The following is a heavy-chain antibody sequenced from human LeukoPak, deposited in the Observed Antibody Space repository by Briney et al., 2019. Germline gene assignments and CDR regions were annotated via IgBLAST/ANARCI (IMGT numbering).Heavy chain of an antibody. Sequence: ASVKVSCKASGYTFTGYHMHWVRQAPGQGLEWMGWINPNSGGTNYAQKFQGRVTMTRDTSISTAYMELSRLRSDDTALYFCARGVNSYRSAWYFDLWGRGTLVSVSS. CDR1: GYTFTGYH. J-gene: IGHJ2*01. V-gene: IGHV1-2*02. CDR2: INPNSGGT. CDR3: ARGVNSYRSAWYFDL. D-gene: IGHD3-16*02.